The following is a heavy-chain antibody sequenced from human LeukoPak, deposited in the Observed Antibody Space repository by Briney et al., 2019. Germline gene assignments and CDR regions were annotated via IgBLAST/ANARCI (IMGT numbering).Heavy chain of an antibody. CDR3: AGDFGSGSYRFDY. J-gene: IGHJ4*02. CDR2: IYHSGST. D-gene: IGHD3-10*01. V-gene: IGHV4-30-2*01. CDR1: GASISSGDYS. Sequence: PSETLSLTCAVSGASISSGDYSWSWIRQPPGKGLEWIGYIYHSGSTTYNPSLKSRLTISLDRSKNQFSLKLSSVTAADTAVYYCAGDFGSGSYRFDYWGQGTLVTVPS.